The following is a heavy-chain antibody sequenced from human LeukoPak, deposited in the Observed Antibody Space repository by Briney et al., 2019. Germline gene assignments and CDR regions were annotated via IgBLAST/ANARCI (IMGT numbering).Heavy chain of an antibody. D-gene: IGHD4-17*01. CDR2: IYYSGST. CDR1: GGSISSSSYY. J-gene: IGHJ3*02. Sequence: SETLSLTCTVSGGSISSSSYYWGWIRQPPGKGLEWIGSIYYSGSTYYNPSLKSRVTISVDTSKNQFSLKLSSVTAADTAVYYCARDGYGDYPPSAFDIWGQGTMVTVSS. V-gene: IGHV4-39*07. CDR3: ARDGYGDYPPSAFDI.